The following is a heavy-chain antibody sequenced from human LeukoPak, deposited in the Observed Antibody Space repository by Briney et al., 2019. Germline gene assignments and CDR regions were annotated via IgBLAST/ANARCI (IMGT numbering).Heavy chain of an antibody. J-gene: IGHJ4*02. Sequence: ASVKVSCKASGCTFTTYYMHWVRQAPGQGLEWMGIINPSGGSTSYALKFQGRVTMTRDTSTSTVYMELSSLRSEDTAFYFCARGSNYYFDVSADYPRYWGQGTLVTVSS. CDR3: ARGSNYYFDVSADYPRY. V-gene: IGHV1-46*01. D-gene: IGHD3-22*01. CDR1: GCTFTTYY. CDR2: INPSGGST.